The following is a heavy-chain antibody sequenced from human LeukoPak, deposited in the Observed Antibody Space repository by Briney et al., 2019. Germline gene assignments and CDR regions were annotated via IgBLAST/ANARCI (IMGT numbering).Heavy chain of an antibody. CDR1: GFTFSSYI. V-gene: IGHV3-21*01. CDR3: ARGGYCSGGSCYTPYNWFDP. J-gene: IGHJ5*02. D-gene: IGHD2-15*01. Sequence: GGSLRLSCAASGFTFSSYIMNWVRQAPGKGLEWVSSISSSNIYIYYADSVKGRFTISRDNAKNSLYLQMNGLRAEDTAVYYCARGGYCSGGSCYTPYNWFDPWGQGTLVTVSS. CDR2: ISSSNIYI.